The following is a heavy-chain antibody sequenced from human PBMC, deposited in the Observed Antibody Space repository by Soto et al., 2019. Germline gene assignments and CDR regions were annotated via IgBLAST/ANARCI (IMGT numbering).Heavy chain of an antibody. CDR3: AREVVAARAYYYYGMDV. D-gene: IGHD6-6*01. J-gene: IGHJ6*02. V-gene: IGHV4-61*01. CDR1: GGAVSSGSYY. Sequence: ASATLSLTCTVSGGAVSSGSYYWSWIRQPRGKGLEWIWYIYYSGSTNYNPSLKSRVTISVDTSKNQFSLKLSSVTAADTAVYYCAREVVAARAYYYYGMDVWGQGTTVTVSS. CDR2: IYYSGST.